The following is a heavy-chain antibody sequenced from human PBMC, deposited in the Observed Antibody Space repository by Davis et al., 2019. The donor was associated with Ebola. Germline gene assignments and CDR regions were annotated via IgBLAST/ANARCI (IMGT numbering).Heavy chain of an antibody. CDR1: GYIFTSYD. Sequence: SVTVSCQASGYIFTSYDLNSVRQATAQGLEWMGRINPNSGGTNNAQKFQGRVTMTRATSISTACMELSRLRSDDTVVYYCAREDNVVEGFDLWGRGTLVTVSS. D-gene: IGHD2-15*01. CDR2: INPNSGGT. V-gene: IGHV1-2*05. CDR3: AREDNVVEGFDL. J-gene: IGHJ2*01.